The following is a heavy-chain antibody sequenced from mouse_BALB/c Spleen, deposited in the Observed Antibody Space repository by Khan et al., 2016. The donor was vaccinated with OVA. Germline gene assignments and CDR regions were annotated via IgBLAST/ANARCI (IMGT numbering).Heavy chain of an antibody. D-gene: IGHD2-5*01. CDR2: INPGSGGT. CDR3: ARKNKAYCSNYYTMDY. J-gene: IGHJ4*01. CDR1: GYAFTNYL. Sequence: QVQLKQSGAELVRPGTSVKVSCKASGYAFTNYLIEWIQQRPGQGLEWIGVINPGSGGTNYNEKFKGQATLTVDNYSSTAYMQLSSLTSDDSAVYFSARKNKAYCSNYYTMDYWGQGTSVTVSS. V-gene: IGHV1-54*01.